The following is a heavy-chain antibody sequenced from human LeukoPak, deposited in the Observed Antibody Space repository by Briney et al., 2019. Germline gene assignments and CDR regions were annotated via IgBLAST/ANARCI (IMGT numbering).Heavy chain of an antibody. D-gene: IGHD3-10*01. CDR3: ARVAMVRGVIPGYFDY. CDR1: GFTVSSNY. Sequence: GGSLRLSCAASGFTVSSNYMSWVRQAPGKGLEWVSVIYSGGSTYYADSVKGRFTISRDNSKNTLYLQMDSLRAEDTAVYYCARVAMVRGVIPGYFDYWGQGTLVTVSS. J-gene: IGHJ4*02. V-gene: IGHV3-53*01. CDR2: IYSGGST.